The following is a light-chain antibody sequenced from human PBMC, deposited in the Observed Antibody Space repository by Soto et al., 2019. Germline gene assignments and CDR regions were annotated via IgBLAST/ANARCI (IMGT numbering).Light chain of an antibody. CDR2: DAS. J-gene: IGKJ4*01. CDR1: QSIGIY. V-gene: IGKV3-11*01. Sequence: ETVLTQSPATLSLSPGDRATLSCRASQSIGIYLAWYQQKPGQPPRLLIFDASNRATDIPARFSGSGSGTDFTLTISSLEPEDFAVYYCQQRKNWPPLTFGGGTKVEIK. CDR3: QQRKNWPPLT.